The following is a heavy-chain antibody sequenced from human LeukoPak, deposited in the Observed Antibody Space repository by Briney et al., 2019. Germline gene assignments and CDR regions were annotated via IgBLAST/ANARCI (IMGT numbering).Heavy chain of an antibody. CDR2: INPNSGGT. CDR1: GYTFTGYY. Sequence: GASVKVSCKASGYTFTGYYMHWVRPAPGPRLEWMGRINPNSGGTNYAQKFQGRVTMTRDTSISTAYMELSRLRSDDTAVYYCAVSGVVPAAIGRIYYYYGMDVWGQGTTVTVSS. J-gene: IGHJ6*02. CDR3: AVSGVVPAAIGRIYYYYGMDV. D-gene: IGHD2-2*01. V-gene: IGHV1-2*06.